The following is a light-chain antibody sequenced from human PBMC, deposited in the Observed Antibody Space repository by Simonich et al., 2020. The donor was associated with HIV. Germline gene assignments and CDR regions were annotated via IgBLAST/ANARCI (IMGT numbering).Light chain of an antibody. CDR2: WAS. J-gene: IGKJ1*01. Sequence: DIVMTQSPDSLAVSLGERATINCKSSQSVLYSSNNKNYLAWYQQKLGQPPKLLIYWASTRESGVPDRFSGSGSGTDFTLTINSLQAEDVAVYYCQQYYSTPQTFGQGTKVEIK. CDR1: QSVLYSSNNKNY. CDR3: QQYYSTPQT. V-gene: IGKV4-1*01.